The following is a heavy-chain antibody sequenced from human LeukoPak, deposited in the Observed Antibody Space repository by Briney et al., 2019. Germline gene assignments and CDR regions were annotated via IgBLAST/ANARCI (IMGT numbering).Heavy chain of an antibody. CDR1: GGSISSYY. V-gene: IGHV4-4*07. Sequence: SETLSLTCTVSGGSISSYYWSWIRQPAGKGLEWIGRIYTSGSTNYNPSLKSRVTMSVDTSKNQFSLKLSSVTAADTAVYYCARDRSAPTYNWFDPWGQGTLVTVSS. D-gene: IGHD2-15*01. CDR3: ARDRSAPTYNWFDP. CDR2: IYTSGST. J-gene: IGHJ5*02.